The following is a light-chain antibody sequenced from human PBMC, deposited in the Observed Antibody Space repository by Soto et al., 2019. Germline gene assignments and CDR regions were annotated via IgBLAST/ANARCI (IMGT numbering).Light chain of an antibody. V-gene: IGKV1-5*03. CDR3: QHYNSYSEA. CDR1: QSISSW. CDR2: KAS. Sequence: DIQMTPSPSPLSASVVDMFTITFLASQSISSWLAWYQQKPGKAPKLLIYKASTLKSGVPSRFSGSGSGTEFTLTISSLQPDDFATYYCQHYNSYSEACGQGNTGDIK. J-gene: IGKJ1*01.